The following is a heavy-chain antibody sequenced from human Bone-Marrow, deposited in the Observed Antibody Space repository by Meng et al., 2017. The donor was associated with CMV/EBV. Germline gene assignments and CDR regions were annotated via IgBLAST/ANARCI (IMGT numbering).Heavy chain of an antibody. Sequence: GESLKISCAASGFTFSSYAMSWVRQAPGKGLEWVSAISGSGGSTYYADSVKGRFTISRDNSKNTLSLQMNSLRAEDTAVYYCAKSLRLRNGPKYSNYVGGADYYYGMDVWGQGTTVTVSS. J-gene: IGHJ6*02. D-gene: IGHD4-11*01. CDR1: GFTFSSYA. V-gene: IGHV3-23*01. CDR2: ISGSGGST. CDR3: AKSLRLRNGPKYSNYVGGADYYYGMDV.